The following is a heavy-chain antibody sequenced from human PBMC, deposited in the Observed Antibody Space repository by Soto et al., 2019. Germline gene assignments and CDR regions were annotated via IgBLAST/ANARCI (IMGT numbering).Heavy chain of an antibody. CDR1: GGTFSSYA. Sequence: ASVKVSCKASGGTFSSYAISWVRQAPGQGLEWMGGIIPIFGTANYAQKFQGRVTITADESTSTAYMELSSLRSEDTAVYYCAGQFKQLAQNYYYYYGTDVWGQGTTVTVSS. D-gene: IGHD6-13*01. J-gene: IGHJ6*02. CDR3: AGQFKQLAQNYYYYYGTDV. CDR2: IIPIFGTA. V-gene: IGHV1-69*13.